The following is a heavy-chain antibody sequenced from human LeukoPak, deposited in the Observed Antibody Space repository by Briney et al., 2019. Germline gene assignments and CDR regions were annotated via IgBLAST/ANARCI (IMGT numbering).Heavy chain of an antibody. J-gene: IGHJ4*02. D-gene: IGHD2-15*01. CDR2: IYYGGTTGNIYYGGTT. CDR3: ARDCSGGTCYLGVVDY. CDR1: GGSISSSSYY. V-gene: IGHV4-39*07. Sequence: SETLSLTCTVSGGSISSSSYYWGWIRQPPGKGLEWIGNIYYGGTTGNIYYGGTTYYNPSLKSRVTISVDTSKNQFSLKLSSVTAADAAVYYCARDCSGGTCYLGVVDYWGQGILVTVSS.